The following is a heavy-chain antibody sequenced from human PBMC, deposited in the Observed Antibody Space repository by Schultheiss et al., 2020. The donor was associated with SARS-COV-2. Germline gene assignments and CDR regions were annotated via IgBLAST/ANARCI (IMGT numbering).Heavy chain of an antibody. CDR3: AKGAAAAVGWFDP. CDR1: GFTFDDYA. J-gene: IGHJ5*02. D-gene: IGHD6-13*01. V-gene: IGHV3-48*03. Sequence: GGSLRLSCAASGFTFDDYAMHWVRQAPGKGLEWVSYISSSGSTIYYADSVKGRFTISRDNAKNSLYLQMNSLRAEDTALYYCAKGAAAAVGWFDPWGQGTLVTVSS. CDR2: ISSSGSTI.